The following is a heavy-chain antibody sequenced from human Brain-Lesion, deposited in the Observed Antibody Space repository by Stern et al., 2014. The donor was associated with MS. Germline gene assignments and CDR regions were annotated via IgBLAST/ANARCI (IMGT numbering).Heavy chain of an antibody. Sequence: VHLVESGGGVVQPGRPLRLSCVASGFTFGSCGMHWVRQAPGKGLEWVAGVSYDGSNKYYAASVKGRVTISRDNSQNTLYMQMSSLRPEDTAVYYCAKDRQYLTYFFDHWGQGSLVTVSS. J-gene: IGHJ5*02. D-gene: IGHD2/OR15-2a*01. CDR2: VSYDGSNK. CDR3: AKDRQYLTYFFDH. CDR1: GFTFGSCG. V-gene: IGHV3-30*18.